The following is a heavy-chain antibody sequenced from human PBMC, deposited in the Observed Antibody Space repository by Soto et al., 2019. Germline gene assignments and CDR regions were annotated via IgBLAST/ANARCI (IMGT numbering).Heavy chain of an antibody. CDR3: ARVKRAPVTTQPFLDY. Sequence: PGGSLRLSCAVSGFSFSSFEMNWVRQAPGKGLEWLSYINSDGSTIYYTDSVKGRFTVSRDNAGNSLFLQMSSLRAEDTAVYYCARVKRAPVTTQPFLDYWGQGTLVTVSS. D-gene: IGHD4-17*01. J-gene: IGHJ4*02. CDR1: GFSFSSFE. V-gene: IGHV3-48*03. CDR2: INSDGSTI.